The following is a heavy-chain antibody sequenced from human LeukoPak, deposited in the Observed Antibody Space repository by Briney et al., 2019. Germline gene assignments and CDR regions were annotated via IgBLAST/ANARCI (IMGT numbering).Heavy chain of an antibody. CDR2: IYSSGTT. CDR1: GGSISSYY. V-gene: IGHV4-59*01. D-gene: IGHD4-11*01. J-gene: IGHJ6*03. CDR3: AGMTTKLYYYMDV. Sequence: SETLSLTCTVSGGSISSYYWTWIRQPPGKGLEWIGYIYSSGTTNYNPSLKSRVTISVDTSKNQFSLKLSSLTPADTDVYFCAGMTTKLYYYMDVWGKGTTVTISS.